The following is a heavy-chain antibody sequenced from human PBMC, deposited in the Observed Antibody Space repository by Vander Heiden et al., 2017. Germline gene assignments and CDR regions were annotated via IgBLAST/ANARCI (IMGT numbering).Heavy chain of an antibody. Sequence: QVQLVQSGAEVKKPGASVKVSCQASGYTFTGYFMHWVRQAPGQGLEWMGWINPNSGGTKYAQMFQGRVTMTRDTPISTAYMELSRLRSDDTAVYYCARVPQTDAFDIWGQGTMVSVSS. CDR3: ARVPQTDAFDI. CDR1: GYTFTGYF. CDR2: INPNSGGT. V-gene: IGHV1-2*02. J-gene: IGHJ3*02.